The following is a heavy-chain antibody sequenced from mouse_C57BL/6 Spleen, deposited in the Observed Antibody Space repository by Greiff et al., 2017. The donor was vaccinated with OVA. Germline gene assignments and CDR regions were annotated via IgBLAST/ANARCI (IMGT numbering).Heavy chain of an antibody. J-gene: IGHJ3*01. CDR1: GYTFTSYW. V-gene: IGHV1-52*01. CDR2: IDPSDSET. D-gene: IGHD1-1*01. CDR3: ARSAFITTAAY. Sequence: VQLQQPGAELVRPGSSVKLSCKASGYTFTSYWMHWVKQRPIQGLEWIGNIDPSDSETHYNQKFKDKATLTVDKSSSTAYMQLSSLTSEDSAVYYCARSAFITTAAYWGQGTLVTVSA.